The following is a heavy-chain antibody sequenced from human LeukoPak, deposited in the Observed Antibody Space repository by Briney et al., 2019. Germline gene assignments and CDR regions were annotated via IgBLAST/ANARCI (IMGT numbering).Heavy chain of an antibody. D-gene: IGHD1-14*01. V-gene: IGHV4-34*01. CDR2: INHSGST. J-gene: IGHJ4*02. Sequence: PSETLSLTCAVYGGSFSGYYWSWIRQPPGKGLEWIGEINHSGSTNYNPSLKSRVTISVDTSKNQFSLKLSSVTAADTAVYYCATGTSVSFDHWGQGTLVTVSS. CDR3: ATGTSVSFDH. CDR1: GGSFSGYY.